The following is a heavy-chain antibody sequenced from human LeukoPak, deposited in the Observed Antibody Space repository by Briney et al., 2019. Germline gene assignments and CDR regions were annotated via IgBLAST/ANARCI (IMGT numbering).Heavy chain of an antibody. Sequence: GRSLRLSCTASGFTFGYYAMSWVRQAPGKGLEWVGFIRSKAYGGTTEYAASVKGRFTISRDDSKSIAYLQMNSLKTEDTAVYYCTPYDPIVGVPAAPGVDWGQGTLVTVSS. D-gene: IGHD2-2*01. CDR2: IRSKAYGGTT. J-gene: IGHJ4*02. V-gene: IGHV3-49*04. CDR1: GFTFGYYA. CDR3: TPYDPIVGVPAAPGVD.